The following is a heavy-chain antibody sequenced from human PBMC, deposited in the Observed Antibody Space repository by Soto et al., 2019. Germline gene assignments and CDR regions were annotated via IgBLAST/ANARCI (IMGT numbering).Heavy chain of an antibody. CDR1: GYIFSNYG. CDR2: TSYDGSKK. CDR3: AKWGLSGHGMDV. J-gene: IGHJ6*02. D-gene: IGHD7-27*01. Sequence: QVQLVESGGGVVQPGRSLRLSCAASGYIFSNYGMHWVLQAPCKGLEGVAVTSYDGSKKYYAESVKGRFTISKDNSKNTVYLQMNSLRIEDTAVYYCAKWGLSGHGMDVWGQGTTVTVSS. V-gene: IGHV3-30*18.